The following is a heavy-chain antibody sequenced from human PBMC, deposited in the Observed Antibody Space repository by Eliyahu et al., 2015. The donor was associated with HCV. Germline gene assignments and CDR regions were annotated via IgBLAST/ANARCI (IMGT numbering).Heavy chain of an antibody. J-gene: IGHJ4*02. CDR2: IYYSGST. V-gene: IGHV4-61*01. Sequence: QVQLQESGPGLVKPSETLSLTCTVXGGSVSSGSSYXSWIRQPPGKGLEWIGYIYYSGSTNYNPSLKSRVTISVDTSKNQFSLKLSSVTAADTAVYYCARSEFGVDSSGWQLQYYFDYWGQGTLVTVSS. D-gene: IGHD6-19*01. CDR3: ARSEFGVDSSGWQLQYYFDY. CDR1: GGSVSSGSSY.